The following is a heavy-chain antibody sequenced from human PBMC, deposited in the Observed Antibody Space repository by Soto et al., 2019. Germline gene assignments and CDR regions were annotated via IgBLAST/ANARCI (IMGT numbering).Heavy chain of an antibody. Sequence: QVQLVESGGGVVQPGRSLRLSCAASGFTFSSYAMHWVRQAPGKGLEWVAVISYDGSNKYYADSVKGRFTISRDNSKNTLYLQMNSLRAEDTAVYYCARDGPSSGWPLSPIWGQGTMVTVSS. CDR3: ARDGPSSGWPLSPI. J-gene: IGHJ3*02. V-gene: IGHV3-30-3*01. CDR1: GFTFSSYA. D-gene: IGHD6-19*01. CDR2: ISYDGSNK.